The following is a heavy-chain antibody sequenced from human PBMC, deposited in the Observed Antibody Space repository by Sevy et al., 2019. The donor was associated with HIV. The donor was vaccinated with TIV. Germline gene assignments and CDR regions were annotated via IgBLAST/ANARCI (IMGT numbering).Heavy chain of an antibody. CDR3: AKHGYTSGWRDAFDV. V-gene: IGHV3-23*01. J-gene: IGHJ3*01. CDR1: GFPFSTHA. D-gene: IGHD6-19*01. Sequence: GGSLRLSCAASGFPFSTHAMSWVRQAPGKGLEWVSAISASGGSTYYADSVKGQFTISRENSKNMVYVQMNSLRAEDTAVYYCAKHGYTSGWRDAFDVWGQGTMVTVSS. CDR2: ISASGGST.